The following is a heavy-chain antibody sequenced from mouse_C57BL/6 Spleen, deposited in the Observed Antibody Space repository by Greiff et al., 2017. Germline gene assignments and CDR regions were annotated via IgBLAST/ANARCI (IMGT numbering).Heavy chain of an antibody. Sequence: EVQRVESGPELVKPGASVKISCKASGYSFTGYYMNWVKQSPEKSLEWIGEINPSTGGTTYNQKFKAKATLTVDKSSSTAYMQLKSLTSEDSAVDYCARTGAMDYWGQGTSVTVSS. CDR2: INPSTGGT. V-gene: IGHV1-42*01. J-gene: IGHJ4*01. CDR1: GYSFTGYY. CDR3: ARTGAMDY.